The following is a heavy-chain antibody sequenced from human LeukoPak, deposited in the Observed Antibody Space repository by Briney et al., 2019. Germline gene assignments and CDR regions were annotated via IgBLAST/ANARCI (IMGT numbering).Heavy chain of an antibody. D-gene: IGHD2-2*02. Sequence: PSETLSLTCTVSGGSISSYYWSWIRQPPGKGLEWIGDIYYSGGTNYNPSLKSRVTISVAPSKNHFSLKLSSVTAADTAVYYCARVPIVVVPAAISSYYYYYMDVWGKGTTVTVSS. J-gene: IGHJ6*03. V-gene: IGHV4-59*01. CDR3: ARVPIVVVPAAISSYYYYYMDV. CDR2: IYYSGGT. CDR1: GGSISSYY.